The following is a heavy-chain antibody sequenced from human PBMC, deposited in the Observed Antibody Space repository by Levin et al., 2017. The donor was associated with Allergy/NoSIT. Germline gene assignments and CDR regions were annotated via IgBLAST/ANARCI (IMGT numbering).Heavy chain of an antibody. CDR3: AKPPTGAVGDGLHV. CDR2: ITGSGGNT. J-gene: IGHJ3*01. V-gene: IGHV3-23*01. Sequence: TGGSLRLSCAASGFTFNRYGMIWVRQAPGKGLEWVAAITGSGGNTYYADSVKGRFTVSRDNSKNTLYLQMNSLRAEDTAVFYCAKPPTGAVGDGLHVWGQGTMVNVSS. CDR1: GFTFNRYG. D-gene: IGHD6-19*01.